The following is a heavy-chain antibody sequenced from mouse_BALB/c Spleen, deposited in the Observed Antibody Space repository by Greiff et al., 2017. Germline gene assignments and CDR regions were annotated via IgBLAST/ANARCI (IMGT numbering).Heavy chain of an antibody. CDR1: GFTFSSFG. CDR2: ISSGSSII. CDR3: SRRTEIDY. J-gene: IGHJ2*01. Sequence: EVQGVESGGGLVQPGGSRKLSCAASGFTFSSFGMHWVRQAPEKGLEWVAYISSGSSIIYYADTVKGRFTISRDNPKNTLFLQMTSLSSDDTAMYYCSRRTEIDYWGQGTTLTVSS. V-gene: IGHV5-17*02.